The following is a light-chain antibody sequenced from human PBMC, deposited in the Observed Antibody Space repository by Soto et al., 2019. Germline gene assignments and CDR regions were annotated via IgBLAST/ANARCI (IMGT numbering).Light chain of an antibody. CDR1: ALPKHF. J-gene: IGLJ3*02. Sequence: SYELTQPPSMSVSAEQTARITCSGDALPKHFAYWYQQKPAQAPLLVIYKDTERPSGIPERFSGSNSGTTVTLTISGVQAEDEADYYCLSPDISGTSWVFGGGTQLTVL. CDR2: KDT. CDR3: LSPDISGTSWV. V-gene: IGLV3-25*02.